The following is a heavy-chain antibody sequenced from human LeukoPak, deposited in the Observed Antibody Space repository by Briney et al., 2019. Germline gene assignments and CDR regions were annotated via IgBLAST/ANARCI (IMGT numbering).Heavy chain of an antibody. CDR2: IYYSGST. J-gene: IGHJ4*02. CDR1: GGSISSSSYY. CDR3: ARGIAAAGGYYFDY. D-gene: IGHD6-13*01. V-gene: IGHV4-39*01. Sequence: SETLSLTCTVSGGSISSSSYYWGWIRQPPGKGLEWIGSIYYSGSTYYNPSLKSRVTISVDTSKNQFSLKLSSVTAADTAVYYCARGIAAAGGYYFDYWGQETLVTVSA.